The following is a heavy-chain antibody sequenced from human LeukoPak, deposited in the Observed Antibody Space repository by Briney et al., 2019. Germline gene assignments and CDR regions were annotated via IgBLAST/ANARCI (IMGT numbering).Heavy chain of an antibody. Sequence: PGGSLRLSCAASGFTFSSHSMSWVRQPPGEGLEWVAAISPSGDSTTYRDSVKGQFTISRDNSRNRLYLQMSSLRPEDTAVYYCVKVLGAYIADYWGQGTLVTVSS. CDR2: ISPSGDST. D-gene: IGHD3-3*02. CDR3: VKVLGAYIADY. CDR1: GFTFSSHS. V-gene: IGHV3-23*01. J-gene: IGHJ4*02.